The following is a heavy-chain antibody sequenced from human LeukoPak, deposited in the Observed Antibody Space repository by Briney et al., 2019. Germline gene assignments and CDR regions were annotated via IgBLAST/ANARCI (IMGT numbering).Heavy chain of an antibody. J-gene: IGHJ4*02. D-gene: IGHD6-13*01. CDR2: ISGSGGST. CDR3: ANLVDSSSWYLSKGFDY. V-gene: IGHV3-23*01. CDR1: GFTFNSYA. Sequence: GGSLRLSCAASGFTFNSYAMSWVRQAPGKGLEWVSAISGSGGSTYYADSVKGRFTISRDNSKNTLYLQMDSLRAEDTAVYYCANLVDSSSWYLSKGFDYWGQGTLVTVSS.